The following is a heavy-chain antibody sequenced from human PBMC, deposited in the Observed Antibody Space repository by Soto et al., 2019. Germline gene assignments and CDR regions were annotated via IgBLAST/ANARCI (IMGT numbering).Heavy chain of an antibody. Sequence: QVHLQDSGPGLVKPSETLSLTCSVSGRYMSSNYWSWIRQSPDKGLEWLGYVFYGGTDYNPSLEGRVSMSVETSKSQFSLKLTSVTAADTAVYYCASYRGAVYFDHWGQGLLVTVSS. D-gene: IGHD4-4*01. CDR3: ASYRGAVYFDH. J-gene: IGHJ4*02. CDR2: VFYGGT. V-gene: IGHV4-59*01. CDR1: GRYMSSNY.